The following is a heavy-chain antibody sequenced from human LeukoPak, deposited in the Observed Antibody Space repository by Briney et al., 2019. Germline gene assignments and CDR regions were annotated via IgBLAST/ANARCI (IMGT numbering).Heavy chain of an antibody. CDR1: GGSIGSYY. Sequence: SETLSLTCTVSGGSIGSYYWSWIRQPPGKGLEWIGYIYYSGSTNYSPSLKSRVTISVDTSKNQFSLKLSSVTAADTAVYYCARDRVAVAGAFYYYYGMDVWGQGTTVTVSS. V-gene: IGHV4-59*01. J-gene: IGHJ6*02. CDR3: ARDRVAVAGAFYYYYGMDV. CDR2: IYYSGST. D-gene: IGHD6-19*01.